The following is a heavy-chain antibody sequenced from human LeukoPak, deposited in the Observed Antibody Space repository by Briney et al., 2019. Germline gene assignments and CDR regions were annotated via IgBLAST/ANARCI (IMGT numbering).Heavy chain of an antibody. D-gene: IGHD2-21*01. CDR3: AKDFRIGYSAHFDY. CDR1: GFTFRSHA. V-gene: IGHV3-23*01. CDR2: IYENGGTT. Sequence: GGSLRLSCVGSGFTFRSHAMSWVRQAPEKGLEFVSGIYENGGTTYYADSVKSRFSISRDNPKNTLYLQMDSLRGEDTAVYYCAKDFRIGYSAHFDYWGQGALVTVSS. J-gene: IGHJ4*02.